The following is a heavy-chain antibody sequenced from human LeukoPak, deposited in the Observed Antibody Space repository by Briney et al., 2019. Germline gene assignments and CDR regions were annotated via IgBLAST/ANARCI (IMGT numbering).Heavy chain of an antibody. Sequence: GGSLRLSCAASGFTFSSYSMNWVRQAPGKGLEWVSSISSSSSYIYYADSVKGRFTISRDNAKNSLYLQMNSLRAEDTAVYYCARGGCSGGSCYPIDYWGQGTLVTVSS. CDR3: ARGGCSGGSCYPIDY. CDR1: GFTFSSYS. J-gene: IGHJ4*02. D-gene: IGHD2-15*01. V-gene: IGHV3-21*01. CDR2: ISSSSSYI.